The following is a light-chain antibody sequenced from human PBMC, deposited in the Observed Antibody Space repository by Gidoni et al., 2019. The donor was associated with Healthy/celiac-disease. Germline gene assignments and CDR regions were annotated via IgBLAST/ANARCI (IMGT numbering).Light chain of an antibody. J-gene: IGLJ1*01. CDR1: SSDVGGYNY. Sequence: QSALTQPASVSGSPGQSIPISCTGTSSDVGGYNYVSWYQQHPGKAPKLMIYEVSNRPSGVSNRFSGSTSGNTASLTISGLQAEDEADYYCSSYTSSSTLASVFGTGTKVTVL. CDR2: EVS. V-gene: IGLV2-14*01. CDR3: SSYTSSSTLASV.